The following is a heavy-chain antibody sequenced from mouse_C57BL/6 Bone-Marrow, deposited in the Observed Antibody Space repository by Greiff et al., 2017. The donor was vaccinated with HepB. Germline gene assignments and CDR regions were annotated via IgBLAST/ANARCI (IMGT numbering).Heavy chain of an antibody. D-gene: IGHD1-1*01. CDR2: IYPRSGNT. Sequence: VKLMESGAELARPGASVKLSCKASGYTFTSYGISWVKQRTGQGLEWIGEIYPRSGNTYYNEKFKGKATLTADKSSSTAYMELRSLTSEDSAVYFCARWGFITGNYWGQGTTLTVSS. CDR3: ARWGFITGNY. V-gene: IGHV1-81*01. J-gene: IGHJ2*01. CDR1: GYTFTSYG.